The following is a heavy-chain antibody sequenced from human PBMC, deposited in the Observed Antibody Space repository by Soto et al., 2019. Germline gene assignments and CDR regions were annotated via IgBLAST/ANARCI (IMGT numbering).Heavy chain of an antibody. CDR2: VYYSGTT. V-gene: IGHV4-59*08. J-gene: IGHJ4*02. CDR3: ARQAID. Sequence: QVQLQESGPGLVKPSETLSLTCTVSGGSISDYYWSWFRQAPVKGLDWIGYVYYSGTTNYNPSLPRRVTMSVDTSKNQFSLKLSSVTAADTAVYYCARQAIDWGQGTLVTVSS. CDR1: GGSISDYY.